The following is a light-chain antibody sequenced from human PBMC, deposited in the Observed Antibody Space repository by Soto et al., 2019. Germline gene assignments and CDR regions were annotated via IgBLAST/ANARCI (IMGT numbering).Light chain of an antibody. CDR2: DVS. CDR1: SSDVGGYNY. Sequence: QSVLTQPASMSGSPGQLITISCTGTSSDVGGYNYVSWYQQHPGKAPKLMIYDVSNRPSGVSNRFSGSKSGNTASLTISGLQAEDEADYYCSSYTSSSTRGVFGGGTKLTVL. J-gene: IGLJ2*01. V-gene: IGLV2-14*01. CDR3: SSYTSSSTRGV.